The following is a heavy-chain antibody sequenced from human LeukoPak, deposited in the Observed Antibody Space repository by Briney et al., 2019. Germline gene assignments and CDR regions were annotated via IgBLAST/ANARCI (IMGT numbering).Heavy chain of an antibody. CDR1: GFTFSSYA. J-gene: IGHJ3*02. Sequence: GGSLRLSCAASGFTFSSYAMSWVRQAPGKGLEWVSAISGSGGSTYYADSVKGRFTISRDNSKNTLYLQMNSLRAEDTAVYYCAKANGYCSSTSCYVDAFDIWGQGTMVTVSS. CDR3: AKANGYCSSTSCYVDAFDI. CDR2: ISGSGGST. V-gene: IGHV3-23*01. D-gene: IGHD2-2*03.